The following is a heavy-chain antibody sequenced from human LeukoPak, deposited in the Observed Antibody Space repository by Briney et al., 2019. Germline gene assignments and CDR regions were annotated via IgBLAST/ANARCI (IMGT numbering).Heavy chain of an antibody. CDR1: GFTFDDYA. CDR2: ISWNSGSI. D-gene: IGHD2-2*01. Sequence: GGSLRLSCAVSGFTFDDYAMYWVRQAPGKGLEWVSGISWNSGSIAYADSVKGRFTISRDNAKNSLYLQMNSLRAEDTALYYCAKGYCSSTSCLWIYWGQGTLVTDSS. V-gene: IGHV3-9*01. J-gene: IGHJ4*02. CDR3: AKGYCSSTSCLWIY.